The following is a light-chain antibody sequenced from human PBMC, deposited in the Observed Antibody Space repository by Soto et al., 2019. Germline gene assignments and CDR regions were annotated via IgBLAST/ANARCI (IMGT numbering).Light chain of an antibody. V-gene: IGLV2-23*01. CDR1: SSDVGSYNL. J-gene: IGLJ2*01. Sequence: QSALTQPASVSGSPGQSITISCTGTSSDVGSYNLVSWYQQHPGEAPKLMIYEGSKRPSGVSNRFSGSKSGNTASLTISGLQAEDEADYYCCSYAGSSTLLFGGGTKLTVL. CDR3: CSYAGSSTLL. CDR2: EGS.